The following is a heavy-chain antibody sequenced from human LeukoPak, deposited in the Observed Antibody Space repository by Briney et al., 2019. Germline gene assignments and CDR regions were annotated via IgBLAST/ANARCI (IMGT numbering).Heavy chain of an antibody. J-gene: IGHJ4*02. Sequence: PSETLSLTCTVSGGSISSYYWSWIRQPPGKGLEWIGYIYYSGSTYYNPSLKSRVTISVDTSKNQFSLKLSSVTAADTAVYYCARETYYDILTGSYYFDYWGQGTLVTVSS. D-gene: IGHD3-9*01. CDR2: IYYSGST. V-gene: IGHV4-59*12. CDR1: GGSISSYY. CDR3: ARETYYDILTGSYYFDY.